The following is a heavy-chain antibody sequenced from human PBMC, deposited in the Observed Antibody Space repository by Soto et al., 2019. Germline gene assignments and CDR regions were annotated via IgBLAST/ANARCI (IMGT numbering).Heavy chain of an antibody. Sequence: SETLSLTCAVYGGSFSGYYWSWIRQPPGKGLEWIGEINHSESTNYNPSLKSRVTISVDTSKDQFSLKLSSVTAADTAVYYCARSESVYSSGWYVRYCDQGILVTVFS. CDR3: ARSESVYSSGWYVRY. CDR2: INHSEST. CDR1: GGSFSGYY. J-gene: IGHJ4*02. D-gene: IGHD6-19*01. V-gene: IGHV4-34*01.